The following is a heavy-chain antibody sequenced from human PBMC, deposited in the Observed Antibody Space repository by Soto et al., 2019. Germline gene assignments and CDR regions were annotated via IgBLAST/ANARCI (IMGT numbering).Heavy chain of an antibody. CDR3: ARNYRTEVVPAAMFGWSYGMDV. CDR1: GGSISSYY. CDR2: IYYSGST. D-gene: IGHD2-2*01. V-gene: IGHV4-59*01. Sequence: PSETLSLTCTVSGGSISSYYWSWIRQPPGKGLEWIGYIYYSGSTNYNPSLKSRVTISVDTSKNQFSLKLSSVTAADTAVYYCARNYRTEVVPAAMFGWSYGMDVWGQGTTVTVSS. J-gene: IGHJ6*02.